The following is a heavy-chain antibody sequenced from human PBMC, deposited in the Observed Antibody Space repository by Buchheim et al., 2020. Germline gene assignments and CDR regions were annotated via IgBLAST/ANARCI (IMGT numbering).Heavy chain of an antibody. J-gene: IGHJ3*02. CDR1: GFTFSAYE. Sequence: EVQLVESGGDLVQPGGSLRLSCAASGFTFSAYEMNWVRQAPGKGLEWLSFVSSSGYTIYYADSVKGRFTISRVNAKNSLYLQMNSLRAEDTAVYYCARPYPYASGTYGGAFDIWGKGT. CDR2: VSSSGYTI. CDR3: ARPYPYASGTYGGAFDI. D-gene: IGHD4-23*01. V-gene: IGHV3-48*03.